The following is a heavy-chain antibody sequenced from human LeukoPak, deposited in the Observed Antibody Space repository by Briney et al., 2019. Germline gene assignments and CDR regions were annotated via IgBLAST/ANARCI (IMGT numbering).Heavy chain of an antibody. Sequence: GGSLRLSCAASGFIFSTYWMSWVRQAPGKGLEWVANIKQDGSEKYYVDSVKGRFTISRDNAKNSLYLQMNSLRAEDTAMYYCARDSAGNDYWGQGTVVPLPS. CDR1: GFIFSTYW. CDR3: ARDSAGNDY. V-gene: IGHV3-7*01. D-gene: IGHD6-13*01. J-gene: IGHJ4*02. CDR2: IKQDGSEK.